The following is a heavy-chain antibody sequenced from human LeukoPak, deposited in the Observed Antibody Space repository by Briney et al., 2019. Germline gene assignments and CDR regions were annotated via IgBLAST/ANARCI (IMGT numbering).Heavy chain of an antibody. Sequence: LAGGSLRLSCAASGFTFSSYDMTWVRQAPGKGLEWVSVISGSGGSTYYADSVKGRFTISRDNSKNTLYLQMNSLRAEDTAVYYCAKQYSGQQVSLSGWYYQYMDVWGKGTTVTISS. CDR3: AKQYSGQQVSLSGWYYQYMDV. CDR1: GFTFSSYD. CDR2: ISGSGGST. J-gene: IGHJ6*03. D-gene: IGHD6-13*01. V-gene: IGHV3-23*01.